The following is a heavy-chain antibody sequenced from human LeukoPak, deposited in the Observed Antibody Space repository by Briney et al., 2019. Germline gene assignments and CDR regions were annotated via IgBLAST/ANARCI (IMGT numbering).Heavy chain of an antibody. CDR1: GYTFTGYY. D-gene: IGHD2-21*02. CDR3: ASPTTYCGVDCYSLDSFDI. CDR2: INPNSGGT. Sequence: ASVKLSCKASGYTFTGYYMHWVRQAPGQGLEWMGWINPNSGGTNYAQKFLGRITMTRDTSISTAYMELSRLRSDDTAVYYCASPTTYCGVDCYSLDSFDIWGQGTMVTVSS. V-gene: IGHV1-2*02. J-gene: IGHJ3*02.